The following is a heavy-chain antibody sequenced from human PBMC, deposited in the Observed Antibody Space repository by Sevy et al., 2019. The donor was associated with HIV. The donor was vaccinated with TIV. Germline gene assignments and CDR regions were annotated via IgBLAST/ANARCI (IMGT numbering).Heavy chain of an antibody. CDR1: GFTFNKYS. CDR3: AREGCTKPHDY. V-gene: IGHV3-23*01. CDR2: LSFGCGEI. D-gene: IGHD2-8*01. J-gene: IGHJ4*02. Sequence: GGSLRLSCAASGFTFNKYSMSWVRQPPGKGLEWVATLSFGCGEINYADSVKGRFTISRDNSKNSFYLQMNNLRAEDTALYYCAREGCTKPHDYWGQGTLVPVSS.